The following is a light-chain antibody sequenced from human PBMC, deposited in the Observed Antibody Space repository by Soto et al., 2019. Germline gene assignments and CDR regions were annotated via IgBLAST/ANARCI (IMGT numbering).Light chain of an antibody. J-gene: IGKJ5*01. V-gene: IGKV3-11*01. Sequence: EIMLTQSPATLSLSPGERATLSCRASQSVSNYLAWYQQKPGQAPRLLIYDASNRATGIPARFSGSGSGTDFALTISSLDLEDFAVYYCQQRTNWPPITFGQRTRLEIK. CDR2: DAS. CDR1: QSVSNY. CDR3: QQRTNWPPIT.